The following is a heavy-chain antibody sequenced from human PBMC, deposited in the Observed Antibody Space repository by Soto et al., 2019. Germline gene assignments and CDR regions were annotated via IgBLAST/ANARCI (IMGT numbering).Heavy chain of an antibody. V-gene: IGHV4-34*01. CDR2: INHSGST. CDR3: ARNTARVTYGSGCTGKARFPRLEL. J-gene: IGHJ4*02. CDR1: GGSFSGYY. D-gene: IGHD2-15*01. Sequence: QVQLQQWGAGLLKPSETLSLTCAVYGGSFSGYYWSWIRQPPGKGLEWIGEINHSGSTNYNPSLKSRVTISLDTAKNQFSLDLTSVTPADTPISFCARNTARVTYGSGCTGKARFPRLELWGQGSRVT.